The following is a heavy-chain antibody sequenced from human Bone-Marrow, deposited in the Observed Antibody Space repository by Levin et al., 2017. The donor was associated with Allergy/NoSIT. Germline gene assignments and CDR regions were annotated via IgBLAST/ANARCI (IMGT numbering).Heavy chain of an antibody. J-gene: IGHJ6*02. D-gene: IGHD2-15*01. CDR1: GGSIRSYH. Sequence: SETLSLTCIVSGGSIRSYHWSWIRQPPGKGLEWIGYIYYSGSTDYNPSLKSRVTISIDTSKSQFSLTLNSVTAADTAVYYCARDRVVASSGTYYYYGMAVWAKGPRSPSP. CDR3: ARDRVVASSGTYYYYGMAV. CDR2: IYYSGST. V-gene: IGHV4-59*01.